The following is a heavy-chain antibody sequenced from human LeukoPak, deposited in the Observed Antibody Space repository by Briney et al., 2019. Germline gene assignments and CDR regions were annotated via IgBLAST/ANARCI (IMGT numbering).Heavy chain of an antibody. CDR1: GFTFSSYA. Sequence: TGGSLRLSCAASGFTFSSYAMSWVRQAPGKGLEWVSGLNEDGTTTFYADSVQGRFIISRDNSQNIVYLQMSSLRAEDTAVYYCVKDYPRIGVTGTTSFFDYWGQGNLVTVSS. V-gene: IGHV3-23*01. J-gene: IGHJ4*02. CDR2: LNEDGTTT. D-gene: IGHD1-7*01. CDR3: VKDYPRIGVTGTTSFFDY.